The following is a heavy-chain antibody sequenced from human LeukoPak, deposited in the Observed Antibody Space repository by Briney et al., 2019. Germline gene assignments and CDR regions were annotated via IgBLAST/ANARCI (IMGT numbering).Heavy chain of an antibody. CDR3: ARDLAGPPQEAFDI. J-gene: IGHJ3*02. Sequence: GGSLRLSCAASGFTFSSYWMSWVRQAPGKGLEWVANIKQDGSEKYYVDSVKGRFTISRDNAKNSLYLQMNSLRAENTAVYYCARDLAGPPQEAFDIWGQGTMVTVSS. CDR2: IKQDGSEK. V-gene: IGHV3-7*01. CDR1: GFTFSSYW.